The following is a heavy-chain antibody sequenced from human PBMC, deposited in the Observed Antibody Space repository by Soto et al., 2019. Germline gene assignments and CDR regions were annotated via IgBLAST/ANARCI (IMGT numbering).Heavy chain of an antibody. CDR1: GFTFSDSA. Sequence: PGGSLRLSCAASGFTFSDSAMHWVRQASGKGLEWVGRIRNKGNNYATAYTASVKGRFTISRDDSKDTVYLQMNSLKIDDTAVYYCARGRPSPDYYDRSGFDYWGQGILVTVSS. D-gene: IGHD3-22*01. J-gene: IGHJ4*02. CDR3: ARGRPSPDYYDRSGFDY. V-gene: IGHV3-73*01. CDR2: IRNKGNNYAT.